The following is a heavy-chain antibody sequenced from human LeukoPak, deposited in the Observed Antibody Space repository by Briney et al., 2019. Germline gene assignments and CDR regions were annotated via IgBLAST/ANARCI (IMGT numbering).Heavy chain of an antibody. Sequence: SETLSLTCAVYGGSFSGYYWSWIRQPPGKGLEWIGYIYYSGSTNYNPSLKSRVTISVDTSKNQFSLKLSSVTAADTAVYYCARDPRRRWHYYYYYYMDVWGKGTTVTVSS. CDR1: GGSFSGYY. V-gene: IGHV4-59*12. CDR2: IYYSGST. D-gene: IGHD6-6*01. CDR3: ARDPRRRWHYYYYYYMDV. J-gene: IGHJ6*03.